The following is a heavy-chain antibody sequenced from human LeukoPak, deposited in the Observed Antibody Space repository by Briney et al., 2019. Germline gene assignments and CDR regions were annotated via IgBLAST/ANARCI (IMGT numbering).Heavy chain of an antibody. CDR1: GGSISSYY. J-gene: IGHJ6*02. Sequence: WETLALTCTVSGGSISSYYWSWIRQPPGKGLEWIGYIYYSGRTNYNPSLKSRVTISVDTSKNQFSLKLSSVTAADTAVYYCARDTQDYGMDVWGQGTTVTVSS. CDR2: IYYSGRT. CDR3: ARDTQDYGMDV. V-gene: IGHV4-59*01.